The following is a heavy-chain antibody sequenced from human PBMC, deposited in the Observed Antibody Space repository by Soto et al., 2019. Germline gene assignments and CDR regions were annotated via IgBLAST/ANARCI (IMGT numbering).Heavy chain of an antibody. J-gene: IGHJ6*02. CDR2: ISSSSSYI. CDR3: ARSLPHWNVVGYGMDV. V-gene: IGHV3-21*01. CDR1: GFTFSSYS. D-gene: IGHD1-1*01. Sequence: GGSLRLSCAASGFTFSSYSMNWVRQAPGKGLEWVSSISSSSSYIYYADSVKGRFTISRDNAKNSLYLQMNSLRAEDTAVYYCARSLPHWNVVGYGMDVWGQGTTVTVSS.